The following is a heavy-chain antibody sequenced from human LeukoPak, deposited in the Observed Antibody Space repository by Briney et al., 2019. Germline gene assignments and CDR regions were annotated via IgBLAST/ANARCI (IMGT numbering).Heavy chain of an antibody. CDR2: TRNKANGYTT. Sequence: GGSLILSCVASGFTFSDHYMDWVRQAPGKGLEWVGLTRNKANGYTTEYAASVKGRITISRDDSKNSLFLQMNSLKTEDTAVYYCARVHCNTWYGNYFDYWGQGTLVTVSS. CDR1: GFTFSDHY. D-gene: IGHD2/OR15-2a*01. J-gene: IGHJ4*02. V-gene: IGHV3-72*01. CDR3: ARVHCNTWYGNYFDY.